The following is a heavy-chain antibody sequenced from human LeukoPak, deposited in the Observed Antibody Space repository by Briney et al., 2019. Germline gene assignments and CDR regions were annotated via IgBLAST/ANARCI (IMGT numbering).Heavy chain of an antibody. CDR3: AREDYSAFDI. CDR2: VIPIFGTA. J-gene: IGHJ3*02. V-gene: IGHV1-69*13. Sequence: SVKVSCKASGGTFSSYAISWVRQAPGQGLEWMGGVIPIFGTANYAQKFQGRVTITADESTSTAYMELSSLRSEDTAVYYCAREDYSAFDIWGQGTMVTVSS. D-gene: IGHD2-21*01. CDR1: GGTFSSYA.